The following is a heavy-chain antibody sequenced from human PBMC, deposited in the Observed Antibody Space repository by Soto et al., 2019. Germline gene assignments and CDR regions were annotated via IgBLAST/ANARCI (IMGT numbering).Heavy chain of an antibody. D-gene: IGHD3-22*01. V-gene: IGHV3-33*01. CDR2: IWYDGSNK. J-gene: IGHJ4*01. Sequence: QVQLVESGGGVVQPGRSLRLSCAASGFTFSSYGMHWVRQAPGKGLEWVAVIWYDGSNKYYADSVKGRFTISRDNSKNSRYLKRKSLRAEDRAVYYWARNNDRSVYPRYYFDSWGQEPWSPSPQ. CDR3: ARNNDRSVYPRYYFDS. CDR1: GFTFSSYG.